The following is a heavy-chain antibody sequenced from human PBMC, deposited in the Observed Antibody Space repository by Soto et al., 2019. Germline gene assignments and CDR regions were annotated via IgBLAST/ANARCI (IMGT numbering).Heavy chain of an antibody. V-gene: IGHV1-3*01. CDR3: AKTLTKWALLQPNFDY. CDR2: INADNGDT. D-gene: IGHD1-26*01. CDR1: GYTFIGYD. J-gene: IGHJ4*02. Sequence: ASVKVSCTASGYTFIGYDMNWVRQAPGQRLEWMAWINADNGDTEYSPKFQGRVTITRDTSANTAYMELNSLRAEDTAVYYCAKTLTKWALLQPNFDYWGQGTLVTVSS.